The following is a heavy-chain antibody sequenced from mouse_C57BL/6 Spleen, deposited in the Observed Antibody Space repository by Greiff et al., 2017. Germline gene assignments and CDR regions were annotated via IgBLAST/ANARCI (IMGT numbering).Heavy chain of an antibody. Sequence: EVMLVESGAELVKPGASVKLSCTASGFNIKDYYMHWVKQRTEQGLEWNGRIDPEDGETKYAPKFQGKATITADTSSNTAYLQPSSLTSEDTAVYYCARLGNGNFYFDYWGQGTTLTVSS. J-gene: IGHJ2*01. CDR2: IDPEDGET. D-gene: IGHD2-1*01. CDR3: ARLGNGNFYFDY. V-gene: IGHV14-2*01. CDR1: GFNIKDYY.